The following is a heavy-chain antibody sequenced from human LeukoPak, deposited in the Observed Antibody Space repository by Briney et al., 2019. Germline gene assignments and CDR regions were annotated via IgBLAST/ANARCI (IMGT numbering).Heavy chain of an antibody. V-gene: IGHV4-31*11. J-gene: IGHJ4*02. Sequence: PSQTLSLTCAVSGGSISSGGYYWSWIRQHPGKGLEWIGYIYYSGSTYYNPSLKSRVTISVDTSKNQFSLKLSSVTAADTAVYYCARERRVGYCSSTSCYTGLYYFDYWGQGTLVTVSS. CDR1: GGSISSGGYY. CDR3: ARERRVGYCSSTSCYTGLYYFDY. CDR2: IYYSGST. D-gene: IGHD2-2*02.